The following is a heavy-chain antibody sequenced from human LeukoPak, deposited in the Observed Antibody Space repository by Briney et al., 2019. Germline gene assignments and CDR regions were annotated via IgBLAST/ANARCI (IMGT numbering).Heavy chain of an antibody. J-gene: IGHJ6*03. Sequence: SETLSLTCAVYGGSFSGYYWSWIRQPPGKGLEWIGSIYSSGNTYYNASLKSRVTMYIDTSKNQFSLKLSSVTAADTAVYYCARDSMITFGGTHYMDVWGKGTTVTVSS. V-gene: IGHV4-34*01. CDR1: GGSFSGYY. CDR2: IYSSGNT. CDR3: ARDSMITFGGTHYMDV. D-gene: IGHD3-16*01.